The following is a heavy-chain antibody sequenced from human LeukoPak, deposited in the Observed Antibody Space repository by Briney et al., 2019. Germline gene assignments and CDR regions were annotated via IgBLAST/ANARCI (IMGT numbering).Heavy chain of an antibody. CDR1: GSTFSSYA. Sequence: ASVKVSCKASGSTFSSYAISWVRQAPGQGLEWMGGIIPIFGTANYAQKFQGRVTITADESTSTAYMELSSLRSEDTAVYYCAIGAHQVSAFDIWGQGTMVTVSS. D-gene: IGHD3-10*01. CDR2: IIPIFGTA. CDR3: AIGAHQVSAFDI. V-gene: IGHV1-69*13. J-gene: IGHJ3*02.